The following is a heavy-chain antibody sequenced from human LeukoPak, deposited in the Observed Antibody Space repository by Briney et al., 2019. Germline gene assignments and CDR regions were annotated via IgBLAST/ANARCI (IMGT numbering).Heavy chain of an antibody. CDR2: INPSGGST. CDR3: ATVPIAAAGPYTLKFDY. V-gene: IGHV1-46*01. D-gene: IGHD6-13*01. J-gene: IGHJ4*02. Sequence: ASVKVSCKASGYTFTSYYMHWVRQAPGQGLEWMGIINPSGGSTSYAQKFQGRVTMTEDTSTDTAYMELSSLRSEDTAVYYCATVPIAAAGPYTLKFDYWGQGTLVTVSS. CDR1: GYTFTSYY.